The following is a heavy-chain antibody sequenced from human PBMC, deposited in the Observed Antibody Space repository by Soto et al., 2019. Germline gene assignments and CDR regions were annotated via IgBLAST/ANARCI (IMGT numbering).Heavy chain of an antibody. CDR2: INPSGGST. CDR3: ARTFGVATQGYYYYGMDV. J-gene: IGHJ6*02. CDR1: GYTFTSYY. D-gene: IGHD3-3*01. Sequence: ASVKVSCKASGYTFTSYYMHWVRRAPGQGXEWMGIINPSGGSTSYAQKFQGRVTMTRDTSTSTVYMELSSLRSEDTAVYYCARTFGVATQGYYYYGMDVWGQGTTVTVSS. V-gene: IGHV1-46*01.